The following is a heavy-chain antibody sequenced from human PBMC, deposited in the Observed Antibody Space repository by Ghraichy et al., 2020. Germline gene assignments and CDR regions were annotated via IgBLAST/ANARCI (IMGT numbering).Heavy chain of an antibody. CDR1: GFTFGDFA. CDR2: IRSKAYGGTT. CDR3: TRDLTMKVVVTDF. Sequence: GESLNISCTGSGFTFGDFAMSWFRQAPGKGLEWIGFIRSKAYGGTTESAASLRDRFSISRDDSKSIAYLQMDSLKTEDTAMYDCTRDLTMKVVVTDFWGQGTLVTVSS. D-gene: IGHD3-22*01. J-gene: IGHJ4*02. V-gene: IGHV3-49*03.